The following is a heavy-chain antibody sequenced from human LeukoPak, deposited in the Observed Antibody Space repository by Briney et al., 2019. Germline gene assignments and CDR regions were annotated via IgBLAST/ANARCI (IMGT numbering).Heavy chain of an antibody. D-gene: IGHD1-26*01. CDR3: ARSRGYFEY. CDR1: GGSISSNY. J-gene: IGHJ4*02. CDR2: IYYSGTT. Sequence: SQTLSLTCTVSGGSISSNYWSWIRQPPGKGLEWIGYIYYSGTTNYNPSLKSRVTISVDTSKNQFSLKLSSVTAADTAVYYCARSRGYFEYWGQGTLVTVSS. V-gene: IGHV4-59*01.